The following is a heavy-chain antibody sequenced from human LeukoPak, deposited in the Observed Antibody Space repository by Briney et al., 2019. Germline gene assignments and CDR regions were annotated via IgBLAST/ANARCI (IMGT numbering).Heavy chain of an antibody. CDR1: GFTFSNYG. Sequence: GGSLRLSCAVSGFTFSNYGMSWVRQAPGKGLEWVSAISGSGRYTYYADSVKGRFTISRDNSKNTLCLQMNSLRAEDTAVYYCAKGGDGYPAEAYWGQGTLVTVSS. CDR3: AKGGDGYPAEAY. J-gene: IGHJ4*02. D-gene: IGHD5-24*01. V-gene: IGHV3-23*01. CDR2: ISGSGRYT.